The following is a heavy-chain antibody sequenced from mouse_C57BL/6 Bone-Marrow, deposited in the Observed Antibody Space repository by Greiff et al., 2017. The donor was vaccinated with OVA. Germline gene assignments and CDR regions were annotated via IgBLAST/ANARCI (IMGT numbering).Heavy chain of an antibody. CDR3: ARYESSGYDFDY. V-gene: IGHV7-3*01. CDR1: GFTFTAYY. J-gene: IGHJ2*01. CDR2: IRNKANGYTT. Sequence: EVQRVESGGGLVQPGGSLSLSCAASGFTFTAYYMSWVRQPPGKALEWLGFIRNKANGYTTEYSASVKGRFTISRDNSQSILYLQMNALRAEDSATYYCARYESSGYDFDYWGQGTTLTVSS. D-gene: IGHD3-2*02.